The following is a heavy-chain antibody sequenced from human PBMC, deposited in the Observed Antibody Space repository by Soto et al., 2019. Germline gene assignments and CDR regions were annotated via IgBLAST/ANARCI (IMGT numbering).Heavy chain of an antibody. J-gene: IGHJ4*02. CDR3: ASRDDYGDYLTFDY. CDR1: GGSISSYY. Sequence: SETLSLTCTVSGGSISSYYWSWIRQPPGKGLEWIGCIYYSGSTYYNPSLKSRVTISVDTSKNQFSLKLSSVTAADTAVYYCASRDDYGDYLTFDYWGQGTLVTVSS. D-gene: IGHD4-17*01. V-gene: IGHV4-59*08. CDR2: IYYSGST.